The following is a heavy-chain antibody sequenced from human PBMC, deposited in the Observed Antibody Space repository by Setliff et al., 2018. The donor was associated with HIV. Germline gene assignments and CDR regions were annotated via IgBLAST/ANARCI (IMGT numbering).Heavy chain of an antibody. D-gene: IGHD3-10*01. V-gene: IGHV4-4*07. CDR3: ARDAGPHYGSGPPLEY. J-gene: IGHJ4*02. Sequence: SETLSLTCSVSGGSIGGYPWGWIRQSAGKGLEWIGRIYPSGNINYNPSLKSRLTMSIDTSKNQFSLKLSSVTATDTAVYYCARDAGPHYGSGPPLEYWGQGIQVTVSS. CDR1: GGSIGGYP. CDR2: IYPSGNI.